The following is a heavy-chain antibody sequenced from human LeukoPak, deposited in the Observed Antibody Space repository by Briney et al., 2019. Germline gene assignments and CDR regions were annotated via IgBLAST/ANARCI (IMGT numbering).Heavy chain of an antibody. D-gene: IGHD2-2*01. CDR3: AKDIVVVPAAPNNWFDP. CDR2: ISYDGSNK. CDR1: GFTFSSYG. V-gene: IGHV3-30*18. Sequence: GGSLRLSCAASGFTFSSYGMHWVRQAPGKGLEWVAVISYDGSNKYYADSVEGRFTISRDNSKNTLYLQMNSLRAEDTAVYYCAKDIVVVPAAPNNWFDPWGQGTPVTVSS. J-gene: IGHJ5*02.